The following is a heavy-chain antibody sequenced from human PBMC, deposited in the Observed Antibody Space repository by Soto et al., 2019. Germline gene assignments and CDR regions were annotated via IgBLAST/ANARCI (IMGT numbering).Heavy chain of an antibody. CDR1: GGSVSSSSYY. V-gene: IGHV4-39*07. J-gene: IGHJ4*02. D-gene: IGHD2-15*01. CDR2: IYYSGST. CDR3: SRELGYCSGGSCPFFDY. Sequence: SETLSLTCTVSGGSVSSSSYYWGWIRQPPGKGLEWIGTIYYSGSTYYNPSLKSRVTISVDTSKNQFSLKLSSVTAADTAVYYCSRELGYCSGGSCPFFDYWGQGTLVTVSS.